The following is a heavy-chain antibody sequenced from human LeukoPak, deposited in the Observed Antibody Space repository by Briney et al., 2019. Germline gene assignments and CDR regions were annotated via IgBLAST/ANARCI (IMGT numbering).Heavy chain of an antibody. CDR2: IYTSGST. Sequence: SQTLSLTCTVSGGSISSGSYYWSWIRQPAGKGLEWIGRIYTSGSTNYNPSLRSRVTISVDTSKNQFSLKLSSVTAADTAVYYCARDGYNYRAFDIWGQGTMVTVSS. CDR3: ARDGYNYRAFDI. CDR1: GGSISSGSYY. D-gene: IGHD5-24*01. V-gene: IGHV4-61*02. J-gene: IGHJ3*02.